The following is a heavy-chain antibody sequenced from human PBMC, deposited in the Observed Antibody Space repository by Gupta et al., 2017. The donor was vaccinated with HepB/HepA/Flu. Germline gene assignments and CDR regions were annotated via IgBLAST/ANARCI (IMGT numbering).Heavy chain of an antibody. CDR3: ARSSLDNYYYMDV. CDR1: GFTFSSYW. D-gene: IGHD3/OR15-3a*01. CDR2: LNSDGSST. V-gene: IGHV3-74*01. J-gene: IGHJ6*03. Sequence: EVQLVESGGGLVKPGGSLRISCAASGFTFSSYWMDWVRHAPGKGLVWVSRLNSDGSSTSYADSVKGRFTISRDNAKNTLYLQMNSLRAEDTAVYYCARSSLDNYYYMDVWGKGTTVTVSS.